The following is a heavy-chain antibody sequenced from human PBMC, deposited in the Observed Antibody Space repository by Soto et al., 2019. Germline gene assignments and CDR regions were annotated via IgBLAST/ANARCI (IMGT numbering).Heavy chain of an antibody. Sequence: ASVKVSCKASGYTFTSYGISWVRQAPGQGLEWMGWISTYNGNTNYAQKLQGRVTMTTDTPTSTAYMELRSLRSDDTAVYYCARDGSHGYYGMDVWGQGTTVTVSS. CDR3: ARDGSHGYYGMDV. J-gene: IGHJ6*02. CDR1: GYTFTSYG. V-gene: IGHV1-18*01. CDR2: ISTYNGNT.